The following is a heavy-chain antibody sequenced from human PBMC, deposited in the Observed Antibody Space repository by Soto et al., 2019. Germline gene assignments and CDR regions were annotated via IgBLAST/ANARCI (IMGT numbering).Heavy chain of an antibody. J-gene: IGHJ5*02. CDR3: ARDTHRETYLGGFDP. V-gene: IGHV1-69*01. D-gene: IGHD3-16*01. CDR1: GGTFSSYA. Sequence: QVQLVQSGAEVKKPGSSVKVSCKASGGTFSSYAISWVRQAPGQGLEWMGGIIPIFGTANYAQKFQGRVTITADEPTSKANRERSSLRSEDRAGYYCARDTHRETYLGGFDPGGRGPLFTVPS. CDR2: IIPIFGTA.